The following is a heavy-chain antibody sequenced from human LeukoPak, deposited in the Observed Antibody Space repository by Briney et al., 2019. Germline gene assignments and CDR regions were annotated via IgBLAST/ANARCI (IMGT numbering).Heavy chain of an antibody. CDR3: ARVQWELQNNWFDP. J-gene: IGHJ5*02. CDR1: GGTFSSYA. D-gene: IGHD1-26*01. V-gene: IGHV1-69*01. CDR2: VIPIFGTA. Sequence: SVKVSCKASGGTFSSYAISWVRQAPGQGLEWMGGVIPIFGTANYAQKFQGRVTITADESTSTAYMELSSLRSEDTAVYYCARVQWELQNNWFDPWGQGTLVTVSS.